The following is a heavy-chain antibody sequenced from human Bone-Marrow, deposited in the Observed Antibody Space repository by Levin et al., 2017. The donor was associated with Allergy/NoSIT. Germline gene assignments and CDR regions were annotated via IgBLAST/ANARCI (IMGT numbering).Heavy chain of an antibody. CDR3: AKDSSAAALMYYFDY. D-gene: IGHD6-13*01. Sequence: LSLTCAASGFTFRSSGMHWVRQAPGKGLEWVAVISYDGSNKYYADSVKGRFTISRDNSKNTLYLQMNSLRAEDTAVYYCAKDSSAAALMYYFDYWGQGTLVTVSS. CDR1: GFTFRSSG. V-gene: IGHV3-30*18. J-gene: IGHJ4*02. CDR2: ISYDGSNK.